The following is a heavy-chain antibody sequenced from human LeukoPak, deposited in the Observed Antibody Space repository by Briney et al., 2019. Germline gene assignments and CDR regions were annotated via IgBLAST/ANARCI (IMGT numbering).Heavy chain of an antibody. J-gene: IGHJ4*02. CDR3: AREGYSSSWYVRRKYYFDY. V-gene: IGHV1-46*01. Sequence: GASVKVSCKASGYTFTSYYMHWVRQAPGRGLEWMGIINPSGGSTSYAQKFQGRVTMTRDTSTSTVYMELSSLRSEDTAVYYCAREGYSSSWYVRRKYYFDYWGQGTLVTVSS. D-gene: IGHD6-13*01. CDR2: INPSGGST. CDR1: GYTFTSYY.